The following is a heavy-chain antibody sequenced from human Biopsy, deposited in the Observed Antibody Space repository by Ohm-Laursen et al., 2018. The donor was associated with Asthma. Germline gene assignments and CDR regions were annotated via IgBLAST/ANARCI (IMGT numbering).Heavy chain of an antibody. J-gene: IGHJ4*02. CDR2: INSVFGTT. Sequence: SSVKVSCKSLGGTFNTYVIGWVRQAPGQGLEWMGGINSVFGTTTYPQKFQDRVTITADDFTSTVYMELSSLRPEDTAVYYCARKAGSCISRTCYSLDFWGQGTLVTVSS. D-gene: IGHD2-2*01. CDR3: ARKAGSCISRTCYSLDF. CDR1: GGTFNTYV. V-gene: IGHV1-69*01.